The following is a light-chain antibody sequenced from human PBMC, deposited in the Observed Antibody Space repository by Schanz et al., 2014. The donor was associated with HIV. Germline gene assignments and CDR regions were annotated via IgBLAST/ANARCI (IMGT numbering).Light chain of an antibody. V-gene: IGLV1-44*01. CDR2: INL. J-gene: IGLJ1*01. Sequence: QSVLTQPPSASGTPGQRVTISCSGSSSNIGSNAVHWYQQFPGMAPRLLIYINLQRPSGVPDRFSGSKSGNTASLTISGLQAEDEADYYCGSYTSSSTFVFGTGTKLTVL. CDR1: SSNIGSNA. CDR3: GSYTSSSTFV.